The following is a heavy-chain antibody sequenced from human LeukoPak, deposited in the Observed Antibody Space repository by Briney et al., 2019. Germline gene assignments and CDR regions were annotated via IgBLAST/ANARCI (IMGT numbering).Heavy chain of an antibody. CDR3: LLGNFDY. J-gene: IGHJ4*02. CDR2: IRYDGSNK. D-gene: IGHD3-16*01. CDR1: GFTFSSYG. Sequence: PGGSLRLSCAASGFTFSSYGMHWVRQAPGKGLEWVAFIRYDGSNKYYADSVRGRFTISRDNSKNTLYLQMNSLRAEDTAVYYCLLGNFDYWGQGTLVTVSS. V-gene: IGHV3-30*02.